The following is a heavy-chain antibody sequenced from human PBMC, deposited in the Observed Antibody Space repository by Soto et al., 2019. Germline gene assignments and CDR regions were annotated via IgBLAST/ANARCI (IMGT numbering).Heavy chain of an antibody. Sequence: VSLRLSCAASGFRFSDYSMSWVRRAPGKGLEWVSVISADGRTTYFADSVKGRFTLSRDNFKDTSYLQMGRLRAEDTAVYHCAKIPTMYYDSSSFYGWFDPWGQGTLVTVSS. V-gene: IGHV3-23*01. D-gene: IGHD3-22*01. CDR1: GFRFSDYS. J-gene: IGHJ5*02. CDR2: ISADGRTT. CDR3: AKIPTMYYDSSSFYGWFDP.